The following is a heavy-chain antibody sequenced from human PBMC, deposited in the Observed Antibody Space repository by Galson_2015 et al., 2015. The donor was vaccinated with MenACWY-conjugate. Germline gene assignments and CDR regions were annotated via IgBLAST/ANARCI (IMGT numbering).Heavy chain of an antibody. D-gene: IGHD6-19*01. V-gene: IGHV3-74*03. Sequence: SLRLSCAASGFAFSNYCMHWVRQAPGKGLECVSRICVGGISIMYGDSVRGRFTISRDDAENTLYLQVDGLRADDTAVYFCVRGSSGWRGMDIWGQGTTVTVSS. CDR2: ICVGGISI. J-gene: IGHJ6*02. CDR1: GFAFSNYC. CDR3: VRGSSGWRGMDI.